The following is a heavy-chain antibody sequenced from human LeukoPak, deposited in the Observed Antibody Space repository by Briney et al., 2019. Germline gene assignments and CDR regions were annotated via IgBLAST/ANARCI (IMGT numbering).Heavy chain of an antibody. Sequence: GGSLRLSCAASGFTFRNYVMHWVRQAPGKGLEWVAVISCDGDNKYYADSVQGRFTISRDNSKNTLYLQMNSLRAEDTAVYYCARGLGCSSGWSKGYFDYWGQGTLVTLSS. CDR3: ARGLGCSSGWSKGYFDY. D-gene: IGHD6-19*01. V-gene: IGHV3-30-3*01. CDR1: GFTFRNYV. J-gene: IGHJ4*02. CDR2: ISCDGDNK.